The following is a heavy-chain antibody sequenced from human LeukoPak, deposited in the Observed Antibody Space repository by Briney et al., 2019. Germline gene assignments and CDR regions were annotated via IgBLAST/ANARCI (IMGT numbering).Heavy chain of an antibody. CDR3: ASGWELRRGDAFGI. J-gene: IGHJ3*02. V-gene: IGHV4-39*01. D-gene: IGHD1-26*01. Sequence: SETLSLTCTVSGGSISSSSYYWGWIRQPPGKGLEWIGSIYYSGSTYYNPSLKSRVTISVDTSKNQFSLKLSSMTAADTAVYYCASGWELRRGDAFGIWGQGTMVTVSS. CDR2: IYYSGST. CDR1: GGSISSSSYY.